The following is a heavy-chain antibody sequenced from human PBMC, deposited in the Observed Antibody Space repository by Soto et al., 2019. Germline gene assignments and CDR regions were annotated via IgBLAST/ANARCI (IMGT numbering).Heavy chain of an antibody. CDR1: GFTFSSYA. CDR3: ARDPHLNWGTAAFDI. Sequence: GGSLRLSCAASGFTFSSYAMHWVRQAPGKGLEWVAVISYDGSNKYYADSVKGRFTISRDNSKNTLYLQMNSLRAEDTAVYYCARDPHLNWGTAAFDIWGQGTMVTVSS. J-gene: IGHJ3*02. V-gene: IGHV3-30*04. CDR2: ISYDGSNK. D-gene: IGHD7-27*01.